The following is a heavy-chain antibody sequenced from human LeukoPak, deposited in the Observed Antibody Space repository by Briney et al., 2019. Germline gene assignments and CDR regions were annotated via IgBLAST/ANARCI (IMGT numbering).Heavy chain of an antibody. Sequence: ASVKDSCKASGYTFTGYYMHWVRPAPGQGRAWMGWINPNSGGTNYAQKLQGRVTMTTDTSTSTAYMELRSLRSDDTAVYYCACGSYPLLDYWGQGTLVTVSS. CDR3: ACGSYPLLDY. D-gene: IGHD1-26*01. V-gene: IGHV1-2*02. CDR1: GYTFTGYY. CDR2: INPNSGGT. J-gene: IGHJ4*02.